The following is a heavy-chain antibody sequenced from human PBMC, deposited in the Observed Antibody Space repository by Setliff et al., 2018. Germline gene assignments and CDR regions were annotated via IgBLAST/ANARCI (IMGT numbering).Heavy chain of an antibody. Sequence: ASVKVSCKASGYSFTSYYIHWVRQAPGQGLGWMRIINPGGGSASVVDNFQDRVTMTRDTSTSTVYLDLSSLRSEDTAVYYCARGGKAADARKGLFENWGQGTLVTVSS. J-gene: IGHJ4*02. V-gene: IGHV1-46*01. D-gene: IGHD6-13*01. CDR3: ARGGKAADARKGLFEN. CDR1: GYSFTSYY. CDR2: INPGGGSA.